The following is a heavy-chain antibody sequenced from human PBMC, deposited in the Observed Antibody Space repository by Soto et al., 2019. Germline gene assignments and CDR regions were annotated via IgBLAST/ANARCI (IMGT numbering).Heavy chain of an antibody. Sequence: PGGSLRLSCAASGFTFSSYWMSWVRQAPGKGLEWVANIKQDGSEKYYVDSVKGRFTISRDNAKNSLYLQMNSLRAEDTAVYYCARSFGVVITDYYYGMDVWGQGTTVTVSS. J-gene: IGHJ6*02. D-gene: IGHD3-3*01. CDR3: ARSFGVVITDYYYGMDV. CDR2: IKQDGSEK. V-gene: IGHV3-7*03. CDR1: GFTFSSYW.